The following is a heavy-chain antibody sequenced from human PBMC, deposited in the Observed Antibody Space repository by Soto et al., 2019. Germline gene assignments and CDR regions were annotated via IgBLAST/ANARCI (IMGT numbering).Heavy chain of an antibody. Sequence: PSETLSLTCTVSGGSISSTDHYWGWIRQPPGKGLEWLGRIYYAGSTFHNPSLKRRATISVDTSRNQFSLRLSSVTASDTAVYYCARLVFHCLRGSCGDYNFDGLDVWGQGTTVTVSS. J-gene: IGHJ6*02. V-gene: IGHV4-39*01. CDR2: IYYAGST. CDR1: GGSISSTDHY. CDR3: ARLVFHCLRGSCGDYNFDGLDV. D-gene: IGHD2-15*01.